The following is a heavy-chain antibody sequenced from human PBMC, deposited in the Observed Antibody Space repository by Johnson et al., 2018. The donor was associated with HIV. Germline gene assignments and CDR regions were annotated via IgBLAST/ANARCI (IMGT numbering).Heavy chain of an antibody. J-gene: IGHJ3*02. V-gene: IGHV3-30*14. CDR2: ISVDGNSK. CDR1: GFSFSNSV. Sequence: QVQLVESGGDVVQPGTSLRLFCAASGFSFSNSVMHWVRRAPGKGLDWVAGISVDGNSKFYPDSVKGRFTISRDKSKNTLYLQMNSLRAEDTAVYYCARDLVEYSSSSYAFDIWGQGTMVTVSS. CDR3: ARDLVEYSSSSYAFDI. D-gene: IGHD6-6*01.